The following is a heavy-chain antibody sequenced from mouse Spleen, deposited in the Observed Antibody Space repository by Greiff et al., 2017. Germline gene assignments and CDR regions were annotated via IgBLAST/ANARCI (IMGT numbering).Heavy chain of an antibody. D-gene: IGHD2-14*01. J-gene: IGHJ4*01. CDR2: IYPGSGST. CDR1: GYTFTSYW. CDR3: ARCGYVGYYAMDY. Sequence: VQLQQPGAELVKPGASVKMSCKASGYTFTSYWITWVKQRPGQGLEWIGDIYPGSGSTNYNEKFKSKATQTVDTSSSTAYMQLSSLTSEDSAVYYCARCGYVGYYAMDYWGQGTSVTVSS. V-gene: IGHV1-55*01.